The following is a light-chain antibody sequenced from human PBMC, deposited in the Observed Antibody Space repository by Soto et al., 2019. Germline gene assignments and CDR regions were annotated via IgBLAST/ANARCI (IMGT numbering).Light chain of an antibody. CDR1: SGDVGSYNL. J-gene: IGLJ1*01. CDR2: EGS. CDR3: CSYAGSSTYV. Sequence: QSVLTQPASVSGSPGQSITISCTGTSGDVGSYNLVSWYQQHPGKAPKLMIYEGSKRPSGVSNRFSGSKSGNTASLTISGLQAEDEADYYCCSYAGSSTYVFGTGTRSPS. V-gene: IGLV2-23*01.